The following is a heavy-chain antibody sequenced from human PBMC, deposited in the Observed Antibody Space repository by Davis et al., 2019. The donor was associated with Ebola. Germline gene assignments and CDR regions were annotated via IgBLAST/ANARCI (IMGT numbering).Heavy chain of an antibody. J-gene: IGHJ6*02. V-gene: IGHV3-11*04. CDR3: AREGGIAAAGSYYYYYYGMDV. CDR2: ISSSGSTI. D-gene: IGHD6-13*01. CDR1: GFTISDYY. Sequence: GESLKISCAASGFTISDYYMSWIRQAPGKGLEWVSYISSSGSTIYYADSVKGRFTISRDNAKNSLYLQMNSLRAEDTAVYYCAREGGIAAAGSYYYYYYGMDVWGQGTTVTVSS.